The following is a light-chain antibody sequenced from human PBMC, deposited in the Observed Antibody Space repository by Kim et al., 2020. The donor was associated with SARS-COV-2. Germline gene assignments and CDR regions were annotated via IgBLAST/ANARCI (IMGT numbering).Light chain of an antibody. CDR3: QQGSSLPLT. CDR1: QGIGSW. V-gene: IGKV1-12*01. J-gene: IGKJ5*01. Sequence: GSGGDRVTINWRGGQGIGSWVAWDQEKPRKAPKLLVCNASSLQRGGPSRFSGRGSGTDFTLNISRLQPEDFATYYCQQGSSLPLTFGQGTRLEIK. CDR2: NAS.